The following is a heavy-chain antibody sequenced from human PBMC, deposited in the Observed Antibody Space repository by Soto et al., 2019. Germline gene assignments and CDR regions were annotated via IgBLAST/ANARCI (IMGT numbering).Heavy chain of an antibody. CDR2: IYYSGST. J-gene: IGHJ4*02. V-gene: IGHV4-59*01. D-gene: IGHD4-4*01. CDR3: ARDAPSNRYFDY. CDR1: GGSISSYY. Sequence: SETLSLTCTVSGGSISSYYWRWIRQPPGKRLEWIGYIYYSGSTFYNPSLKSRVTISVDTSKNQFSLKLSSVTAADTAVYYCARDAPSNRYFDYWCQGTLVTVSS.